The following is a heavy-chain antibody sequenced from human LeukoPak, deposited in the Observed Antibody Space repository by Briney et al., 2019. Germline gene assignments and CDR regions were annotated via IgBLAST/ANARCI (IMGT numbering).Heavy chain of an antibody. CDR1: GYSISSGYY. Sequence: SETLSLTCTVSGYSISSGYYWGWIRQPPGKGLEWIGSIYHSGSTSYNPSLKSRVTIPVDTSKNQFSLKLSSVTAADTAVYYCARMKPIGYCRGGSCPSDYWGQGTLVTVSS. CDR3: ARMKPIGYCRGGSCPSDY. D-gene: IGHD2-15*01. J-gene: IGHJ4*02. V-gene: IGHV4-38-2*02. CDR2: IYHSGST.